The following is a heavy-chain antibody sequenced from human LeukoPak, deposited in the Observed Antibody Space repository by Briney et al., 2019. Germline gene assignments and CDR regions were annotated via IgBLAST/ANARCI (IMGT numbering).Heavy chain of an antibody. CDR2: INHSGST. CDR1: GASFSGYY. V-gene: IGHV4-34*01. J-gene: IGHJ4*02. Sequence: PSETLSLTCAVYGASFSGYYWSWIRQPPGKGLEWIGEINHSGSTNYNPSLKSRVTISVDTSKNQFSLKLSSVTAADTAVYYCARAGDDFWSGYYHFDYWGQGTLVTVSS. CDR3: ARAGDDFWSGYYHFDY. D-gene: IGHD3-3*01.